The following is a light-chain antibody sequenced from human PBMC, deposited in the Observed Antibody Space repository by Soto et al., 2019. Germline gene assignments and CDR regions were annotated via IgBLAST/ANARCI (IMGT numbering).Light chain of an antibody. V-gene: IGLV1-40*01. CDR2: DNS. J-gene: IGLJ2*01. CDR1: SSNIGAGFD. Sequence: HSVLTQPPSVSGAPGQRVTISCTGNSSNIGAGFDVHWYQQLPGTAPKLLIYDNSNRPSGVPDRFSGSKSGTSASLAITGLQAEDGTDYYCQSYDSRLSAVVFGGGTQLTVL. CDR3: QSYDSRLSAVV.